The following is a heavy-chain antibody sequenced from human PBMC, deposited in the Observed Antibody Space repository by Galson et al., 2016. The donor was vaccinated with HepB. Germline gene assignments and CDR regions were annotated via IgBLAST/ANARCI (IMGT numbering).Heavy chain of an antibody. J-gene: IGHJ4*02. V-gene: IGHV3-53*01. Sequence: SLRLSCAVSGFAVRSNFMAWVRQAPGKGLEWVSLIYSGGSTYYADSVRGRFTISRDIYKNTLFLEMLNLRAEDPAVYYCARVQTFYGYTWGTSRPRYFDYWGQGNLVPVSS. CDR2: IYSGGST. CDR1: GFAVRSNF. D-gene: IGHD3-16*02. CDR3: ARVQTFYGYTWGTSRPRYFDY.